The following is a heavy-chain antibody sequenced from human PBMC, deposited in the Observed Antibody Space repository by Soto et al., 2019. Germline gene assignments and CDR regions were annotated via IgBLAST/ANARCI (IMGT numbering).Heavy chain of an antibody. Sequence: SETLSLTCTVSGGSVSSGSYYWSWIRQPPGKGLEWIGYIYYSGSTNYNPSLKSRVTISVDTSKNQFSLKLSSVTAADTAVYYCARIIIAVAGTFDYWGQGTLVTVSS. D-gene: IGHD6-19*01. CDR2: IYYSGST. CDR3: ARIIIAVAGTFDY. V-gene: IGHV4-61*01. CDR1: GGSVSSGSYY. J-gene: IGHJ4*02.